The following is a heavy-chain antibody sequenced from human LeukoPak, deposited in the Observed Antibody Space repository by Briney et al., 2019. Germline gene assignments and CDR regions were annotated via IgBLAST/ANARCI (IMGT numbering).Heavy chain of an antibody. J-gene: IGHJ4*02. D-gene: IGHD1-7*01. CDR1: GASIDSHSW. CDR3: AYNRNYALDN. Sequence: SGTLSLTCAVSGASIDSHSWWSWVRQPPGKGLEWIGEIYHSGGANYKPSLKSRVTMSVDTSKNHFSLKLTSVTAADTAVYYCAYNRNYALDNWGQGTLVTVSS. V-gene: IGHV4-4*02. CDR2: IYHSGGA.